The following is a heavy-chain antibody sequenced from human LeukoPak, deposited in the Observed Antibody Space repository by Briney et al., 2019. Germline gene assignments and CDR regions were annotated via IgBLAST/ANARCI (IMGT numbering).Heavy chain of an antibody. CDR2: FDPEDGET. D-gene: IGHD2-2*01. Sequence: ASVKVSCKVSGYTLTELSMHWVRQAPGKGLEWMGGFDPEDGETIYAQKFQGRVTMTEDTSTDTAYMGLSSLRSEDTAVYYCATDPRTDRCSRTSCYGGYWGQGTLVTVSS. J-gene: IGHJ4*02. V-gene: IGHV1-24*01. CDR1: GYTLTELS. CDR3: ATDPRTDRCSRTSCYGGY.